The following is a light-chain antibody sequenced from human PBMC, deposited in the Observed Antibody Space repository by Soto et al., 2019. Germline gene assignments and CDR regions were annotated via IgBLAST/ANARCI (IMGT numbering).Light chain of an antibody. V-gene: IGLV2-8*01. CDR3: SSYTGTKNLL. Sequence: QSVLTQPPSASGSPGQSVTISCTGTSSDIGGYDYVSWYQQHPGKVPKLLIYEVSKRPSGVPDRFSGSKSGKTASLTVSGLQAEGEADYYCSSYTGTKNLLFGGGTKVTVL. CDR2: EVS. CDR1: SSDIGGYDY. J-gene: IGLJ2*01.